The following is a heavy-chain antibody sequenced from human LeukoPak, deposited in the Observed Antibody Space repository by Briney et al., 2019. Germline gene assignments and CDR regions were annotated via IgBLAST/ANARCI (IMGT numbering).Heavy chain of an antibody. Sequence: PSETLPLTCSVSGGPISSYYWTWIRQPPGKGLECIGYIYFSGSTSYNPSLKSRVTISVDTSKNQFSLKLSSVTAADTAVYYCARQGNYPVRWFDPWGQGTLVTVSS. CDR2: IYFSGST. J-gene: IGHJ5*02. CDR3: ARQGNYPVRWFDP. V-gene: IGHV4-59*08. D-gene: IGHD1-7*01. CDR1: GGPISSYY.